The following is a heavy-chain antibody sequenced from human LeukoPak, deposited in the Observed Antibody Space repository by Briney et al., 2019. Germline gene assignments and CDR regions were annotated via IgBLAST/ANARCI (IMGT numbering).Heavy chain of an antibody. CDR3: ARDDRPGPYYYYMDV. D-gene: IGHD1-14*01. V-gene: IGHV3-7*01. J-gene: IGHJ6*03. CDR2: IKQDGSEK. Sequence: GGSLRLSCAASGFTFSSYWMSWVRQAPGKGLEWVANIKQDGSEKCYVDSVKGRFTISRDNAKNSLYLQMNSLRAEDTAVYYCARDDRPGPYYYYMDVWGKGTTVTVSS. CDR1: GFTFSSYW.